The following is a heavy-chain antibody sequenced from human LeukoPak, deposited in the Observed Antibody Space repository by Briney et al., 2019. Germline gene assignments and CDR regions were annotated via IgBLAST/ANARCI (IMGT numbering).Heavy chain of an antibody. CDR3: ARLIAVAGNRNFDY. CDR1: GFTFSSYW. Sequence: GGSLRLSCAASGFTFSSYWMTWVRQAPGKGLEWVANIKEDGSEKYYVDPVKGRFTISRDNAKNSLYLQMNSLRAEDTAVYYCARLIAVAGNRNFDYWGQGTLVTVSS. CDR2: IKEDGSEK. D-gene: IGHD6-19*01. J-gene: IGHJ4*02. V-gene: IGHV3-7*01.